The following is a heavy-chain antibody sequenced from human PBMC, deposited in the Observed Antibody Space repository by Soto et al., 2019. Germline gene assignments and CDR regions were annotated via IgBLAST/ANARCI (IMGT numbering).Heavy chain of an antibody. CDR3: ARVMYYASSEGYSYGMDV. CDR2: INPNSGGT. V-gene: IGHV1-2*02. D-gene: IGHD3-22*01. Sequence: ASVKVSFKASRYTFTGYFLHWVRQAPGQWLEWLGWINPNSGGTNYAQKFQGRVTMTRDTSISTAYMELSSLRSDDTAVYYRARVMYYASSEGYSYGMDVWGHGTTVTV. CDR1: RYTFTGYF. J-gene: IGHJ6*02.